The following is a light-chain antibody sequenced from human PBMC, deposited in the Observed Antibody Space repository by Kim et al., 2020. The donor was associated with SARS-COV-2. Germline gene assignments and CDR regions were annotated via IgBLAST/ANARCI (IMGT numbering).Light chain of an antibody. CDR3: QQYNLYWT. Sequence: SASVGDRVTITCRASQGVGGWVAWYPQKPGKAPTVLSSVASTLESGVPSRFSGSGSGTEFTLTISSLQADDFATYYCQQYNLYWTFGQGTKVDIK. V-gene: IGKV1-5*01. CDR1: QGVGGW. CDR2: VAS. J-gene: IGKJ1*01.